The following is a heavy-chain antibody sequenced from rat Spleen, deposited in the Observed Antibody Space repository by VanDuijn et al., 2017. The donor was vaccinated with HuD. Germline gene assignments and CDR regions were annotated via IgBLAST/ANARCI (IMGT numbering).Heavy chain of an antibody. D-gene: IGHD1-9*01. V-gene: IGHV5-27*01. CDR1: GFTFSTFP. CDR2: ISSGGGGI. J-gene: IGHJ3*01. Sequence: EVQLVESDGGLVQPGRSLKLSCTASGFTFSTFPMVWVRQAPKKGLEWVAYISSGGGGIYYPDSVQGRFTISRHNAKSTLYLQMNSLRSEDTATYYCTTGGYYGYTYGFAYWGQGTLVTVSS. CDR3: TTGGYYGYTYGFAY.